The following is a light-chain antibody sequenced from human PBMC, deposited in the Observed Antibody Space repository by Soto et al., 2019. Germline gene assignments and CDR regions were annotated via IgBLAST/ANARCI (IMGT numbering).Light chain of an antibody. Sequence: EIVLTQSPVTLSLSPGESATLSCRASQSVSSSSLAWYQQKRGQAPRLVIHDASSRATGIPDRFSGSGSGTDFTLTISRLEPEDFAVYYCQQYGGSPRTFGQGTKVDIK. V-gene: IGKV3-20*01. CDR3: QQYGGSPRT. J-gene: IGKJ1*01. CDR2: DAS. CDR1: QSVSSSS.